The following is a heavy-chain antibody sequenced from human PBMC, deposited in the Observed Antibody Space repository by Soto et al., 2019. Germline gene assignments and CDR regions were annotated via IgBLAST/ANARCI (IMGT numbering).Heavy chain of an antibody. CDR1: GFTFDDYA. D-gene: IGHD6-6*01. CDR2: ISWNSGSI. Sequence: EVQLVESGGGLVQPGRSLRLSCAASGFTFDDYAMHWVRQAPGKGLEWVSGISWNSGSIGYADSVKGRFTISRDNAKNSLYLQMNSVRAEDTALYYCAKDKGESSSSGGAKYYFDYWGQGTLVTVSS. J-gene: IGHJ4*02. CDR3: AKDKGESSSSGGAKYYFDY. V-gene: IGHV3-9*01.